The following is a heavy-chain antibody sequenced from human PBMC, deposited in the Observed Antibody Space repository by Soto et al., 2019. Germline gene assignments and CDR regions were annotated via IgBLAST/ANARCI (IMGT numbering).Heavy chain of an antibody. J-gene: IGHJ6*02. CDR1: GFSLRNAQVG. D-gene: IGHD2-21*02. V-gene: IGHV2-26*01. CDR3: ARIGYCNGDCHIPENWYYSGMDV. CDR2: IFSNDEK. Sequence: QVTLKESGPVLVKPTETLTLTCSVSGFSLRNAQVGVSWIRQPPGKALEWLAHIFSNDEKSYSTSLKSRLTISKDTSKSRVVLTMTNMDPVDTATYFCARIGYCNGDCHIPENWYYSGMDVWGQGTTVTVSS.